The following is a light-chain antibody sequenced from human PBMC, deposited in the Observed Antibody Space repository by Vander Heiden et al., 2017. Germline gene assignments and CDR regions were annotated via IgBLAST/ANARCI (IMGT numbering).Light chain of an antibody. V-gene: IGKV1-39*01. CDR2: AAS. J-gene: IGKJ2*01. CDR3: QQSDSTFYT. CDR1: QSISSY. Sequence: DIQMTQSPSSLSASVGVRVTITCRASQSISSYLNWYQQKPGKAPKLLIYAASSLQSGVPSRFSGSGSGTDFTLTISRLQPEDFATYYCQQSDSTFYTFGQGTKLEIK.